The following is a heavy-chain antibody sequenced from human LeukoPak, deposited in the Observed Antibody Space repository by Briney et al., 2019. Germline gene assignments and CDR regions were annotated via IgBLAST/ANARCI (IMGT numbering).Heavy chain of an antibody. Sequence: GGSLRLSCAASGLTFSSYAMSWVRQAPGKGLEWVSAISGSGGSTYHADSVKGRFTISRDNSKNTLYLQMNSLRAEDTAVYYCAKDWLVLLGLENAFDIWGQGTMVTVSS. J-gene: IGHJ3*02. CDR1: GLTFSSYA. CDR2: ISGSGGST. D-gene: IGHD3-22*01. V-gene: IGHV3-23*01. CDR3: AKDWLVLLGLENAFDI.